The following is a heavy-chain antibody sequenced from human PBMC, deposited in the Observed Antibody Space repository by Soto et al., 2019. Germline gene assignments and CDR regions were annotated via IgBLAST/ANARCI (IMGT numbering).Heavy chain of an antibody. CDR1: GGTISSYA. CDR2: ISAYNGNT. Sequence: GASVKVSCKASGGTISSYAISWVRQAPGQGLEWMGWISAYNGNTNYAQKLQGRVTMTTDTSTSTAYMELRSLRSDDTAVYYCARDPPGLKPYGMDVWGQGTTVTVSS. J-gene: IGHJ6*02. D-gene: IGHD3-10*01. V-gene: IGHV1-18*01. CDR3: ARDPPGLKPYGMDV.